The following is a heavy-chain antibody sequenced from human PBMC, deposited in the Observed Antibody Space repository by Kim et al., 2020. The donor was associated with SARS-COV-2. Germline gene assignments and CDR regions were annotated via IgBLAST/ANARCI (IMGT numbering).Heavy chain of an antibody. J-gene: IGHJ4*02. CDR2: ISSSGSTI. V-gene: IGHV3-48*03. Sequence: GGSLRLSCAASGFTFSSYEMNWVRQAPGKGLEWVSYISSSGSTIYYADSVKGRFTISRDNAKNSLYLQMNSLRAEDTAVYYCARYPYYYDSSGYYSFDYWGQGTLVTVSS. CDR1: GFTFSSYE. D-gene: IGHD3-22*01. CDR3: ARYPYYYDSSGYYSFDY.